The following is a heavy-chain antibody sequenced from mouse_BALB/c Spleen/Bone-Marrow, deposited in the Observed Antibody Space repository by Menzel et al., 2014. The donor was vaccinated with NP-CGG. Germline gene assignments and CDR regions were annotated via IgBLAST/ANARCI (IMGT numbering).Heavy chain of an antibody. Sequence: DVHLVESGGGLLQPGGSRKLSCAASGFTFSSFGMHWVRQAPEKGLEWVAYISSGSSTVYYADKVMGRFTISRDNPKDTLFLQMTSLRSEDTAMYYCARSGSSSGYFDYWGQGTTLTVSS. CDR2: ISSGSSTV. CDR1: GFTFSSFG. J-gene: IGHJ2*01. V-gene: IGHV5-17*02. D-gene: IGHD1-1*01. CDR3: ARSGSSSGYFDY.